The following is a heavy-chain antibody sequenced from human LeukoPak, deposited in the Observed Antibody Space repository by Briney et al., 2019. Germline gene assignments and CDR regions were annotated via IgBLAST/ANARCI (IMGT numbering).Heavy chain of an antibody. CDR2: IYYSGST. J-gene: IGHJ4*02. CDR3: ARLRGGWPVDY. V-gene: IGHV4-59*08. CDR1: GGSISSYY. Sequence: PSETLSLTCTVSGGSISSYYWSWIRQPPGKGLEWIGYIYYSGSTNYNPSLKSRVTISVDTSKNQFSLKLSSVTAADTAVYYCARLRGGWPVDYWGQGTLVTVSS. D-gene: IGHD6-19*01.